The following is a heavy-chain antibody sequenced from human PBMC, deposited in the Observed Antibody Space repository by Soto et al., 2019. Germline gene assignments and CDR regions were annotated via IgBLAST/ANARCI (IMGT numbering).Heavy chain of an antibody. CDR2: INPNSRST. CDR1: GYTFTDYF. Sequence: QVQLVQSGAEVKKPGASVKVSCKASGYTFTDYFIHWVRQAPGQGFEWMGWINPNSRSTTYAQKFQGRVTMTRDTSNSTAYMELRGLRSDDTAVYYCARVTLKAGNWFDPWGQGTLVTVSS. V-gene: IGHV1-2*02. J-gene: IGHJ5*02. CDR3: ARVTLKAGNWFDP.